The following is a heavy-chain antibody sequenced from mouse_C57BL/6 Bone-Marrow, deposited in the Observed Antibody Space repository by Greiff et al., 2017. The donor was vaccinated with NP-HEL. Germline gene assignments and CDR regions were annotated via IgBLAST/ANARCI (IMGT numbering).Heavy chain of an antibody. CDR2: IDPEDGET. V-gene: IGHV14-2*01. CDR1: GFNIKDYY. D-gene: IGHD2-10*01. CDR3: ASNPYYGNYTSYAMDY. Sequence: VQLKESGAELVKPGASVKLSCTASGFNIKDYYMHWVKQRTEQGLEWIGRIDPEDGETKYTPKFQGKATITADTSSNTAYLQLSSLTSEDTAASYSASNPYYGNYTSYAMDYWGQGTSVTVSS. J-gene: IGHJ4*01.